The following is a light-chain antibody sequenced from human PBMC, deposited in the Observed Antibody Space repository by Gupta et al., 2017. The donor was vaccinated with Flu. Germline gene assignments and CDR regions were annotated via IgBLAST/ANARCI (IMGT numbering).Light chain of an antibody. Sequence: SPFYRPDNKDFIAWYQHKPGQPPKLLFYWASARVSGVPDRFSASGSGTDFTLTIASLQAEDSAIYYCQQYALSPLNFGGGTRVGVK. V-gene: IGKV4-1*01. J-gene: IGKJ4*01. CDR3: QQYALSPLN. CDR2: WAS. CDR1: SPFYRPDNKDF.